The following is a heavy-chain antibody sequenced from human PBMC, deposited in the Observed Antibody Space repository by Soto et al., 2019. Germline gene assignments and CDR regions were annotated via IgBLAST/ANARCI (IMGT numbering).Heavy chain of an antibody. Sequence: QVQLVESGGGVVQPGRSLRLSCAASGFTFSSYGMHWVRQAPGKGLEWVAVIWYDGSNKYYADSVKGRFTISRDNSKNTLYLQMNSLRAEDTAVYYCARDPGTTSYYYYGMDVWGQGTTVTVSS. CDR1: GFTFSSYG. CDR2: IWYDGSNK. D-gene: IGHD1-1*01. CDR3: ARDPGTTSYYYYGMDV. J-gene: IGHJ6*02. V-gene: IGHV3-33*01.